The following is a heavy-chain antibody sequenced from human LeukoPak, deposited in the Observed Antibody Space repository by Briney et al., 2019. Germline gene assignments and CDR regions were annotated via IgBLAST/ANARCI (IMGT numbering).Heavy chain of an antibody. J-gene: IGHJ4*02. V-gene: IGHV3-48*03. D-gene: IGHD3-22*01. CDR1: GFTFSSYE. CDR2: ISSSGSTI. Sequence: PGGSLRLSCAASGFTFSSYEMNWVRQAPGKGLEWVSYISSSGSTIYYADSVKGRFTISRDNAKNSLYLQMNSLRAEDMALYYCAKSVYHYDASGYYSGYYFDYWGQGTLVTVSS. CDR3: AKSVYHYDASGYYSGYYFDY.